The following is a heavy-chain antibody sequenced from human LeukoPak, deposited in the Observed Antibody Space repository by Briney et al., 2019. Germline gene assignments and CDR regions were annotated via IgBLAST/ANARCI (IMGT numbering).Heavy chain of an antibody. CDR1: GFIFSNYW. V-gene: IGHV3-7*01. Sequence: GGSLRLSCATSGFIFSNYWMSWVRQAPGKGLEWVANIKHDGSAKFYVSSVKGRFTISRDNAKNSLYLQMNSLRAEDTAVYYCARGYGSGSYFGYWGQGTLVTVSS. D-gene: IGHD3-10*01. J-gene: IGHJ4*02. CDR3: ARGYGSGSYFGY. CDR2: IKHDGSAK.